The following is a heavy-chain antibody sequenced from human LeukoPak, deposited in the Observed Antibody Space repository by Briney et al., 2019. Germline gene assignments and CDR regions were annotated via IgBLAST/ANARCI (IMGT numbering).Heavy chain of an antibody. Sequence: ASVKVSCKASGYTFTSYYMHWVRQAPGQGLEWMGIINPSGGSTSYAQKFQGRVTMTRDTSTSTVYMELSSLRSEDTAVYYCAREVSCSSTSCYTKVDTATDDAFDIWGQGAMVTVSS. D-gene: IGHD2-2*02. CDR3: AREVSCSSTSCYTKVDTATDDAFDI. V-gene: IGHV1-46*03. J-gene: IGHJ3*02. CDR2: INPSGGST. CDR1: GYTFTSYY.